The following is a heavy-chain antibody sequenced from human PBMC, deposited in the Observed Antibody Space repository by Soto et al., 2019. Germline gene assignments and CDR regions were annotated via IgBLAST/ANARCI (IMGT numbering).Heavy chain of an antibody. CDR2: IIPIFGTA. Sequence: SVKVSCKASGGTFSSYAISWVRQAPGQGLEWMGGIIPIFGTANYAQKFQGRVTITADESTSTAYMELSSLRSEDTAVYYCARLVYDSSGYYFFDYWDQGTLVTVSS. V-gene: IGHV1-69*13. CDR3: ARLVYDSSGYYFFDY. D-gene: IGHD3-22*01. CDR1: GGTFSSYA. J-gene: IGHJ4*02.